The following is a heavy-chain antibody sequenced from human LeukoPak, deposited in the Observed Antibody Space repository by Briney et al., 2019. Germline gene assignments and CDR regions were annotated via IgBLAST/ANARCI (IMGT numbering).Heavy chain of an antibody. D-gene: IGHD3-22*01. CDR3: ARGESSGHYLR. Sequence: PSETLSLTCTVSGGSISRGSYYWGWIRQPPGKGLEWIGSIYYSGSTYYNPSLKSRVTISVDTSKNQFSLKLNSVTAADTAVYHCARGESSGHYLRWGQGTLVTVSS. V-gene: IGHV4-39*01. CDR2: IYYSGST. CDR1: GGSISRGSYY. J-gene: IGHJ4*02.